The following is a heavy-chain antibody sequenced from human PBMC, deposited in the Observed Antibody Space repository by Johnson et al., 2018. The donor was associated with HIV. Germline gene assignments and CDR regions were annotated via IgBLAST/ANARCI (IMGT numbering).Heavy chain of an antibody. D-gene: IGHD1-26*01. Sequence: VQLVESGGGVVQPGRSLRLSCAASGFTFSSYGMPWVRPAPGTGLEWVAVIWYDGSHKYYADSVQGRFTISRDNSKNTLYLQMNSLRAEDTAVYYCAKEHWVGATGDAFDIWGQGTMVTVSS. CDR3: AKEHWVGATGDAFDI. J-gene: IGHJ3*02. CDR2: IWYDGSHK. CDR1: GFTFSSYG. V-gene: IGHV3-33*06.